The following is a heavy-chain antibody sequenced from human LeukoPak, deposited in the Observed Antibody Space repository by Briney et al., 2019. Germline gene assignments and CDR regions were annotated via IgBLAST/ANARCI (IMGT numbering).Heavy chain of an antibody. V-gene: IGHV4-30-2*01. J-gene: IGHJ4*02. D-gene: IGHD4-17*01. CDR3: ASLTVTSDY. CDR2: IYHSGST. CDR1: GGSISSGGYS. Sequence: SETLSLTCAVSGGSISSGGYSWSWIRQPPGKGLEWIGYIYHSGSTYYNPSLKSRVTISVDRSKNQFSLKLSSVTAADTAVYYCASLTVTSDYWGQGTLVTVSS.